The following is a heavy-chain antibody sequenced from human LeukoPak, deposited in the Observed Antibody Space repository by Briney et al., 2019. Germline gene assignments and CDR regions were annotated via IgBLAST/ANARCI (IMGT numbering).Heavy chain of an antibody. CDR1: GYTFTSYA. J-gene: IGHJ4*02. V-gene: IGHV1-3*03. D-gene: IGHD6-13*01. CDR3: ARAETGYSSSWYIN. CDR2: INAGNGNT. Sequence: ASVKVSCKASGYTFTSYAMHWVRQAPGQRLEWMGWINAGNGNTKYSQEFQGRVTITRDTSASTAYMELSSLRSEDMAVYYCARAETGYSSSWYINWGQGTLVTVSS.